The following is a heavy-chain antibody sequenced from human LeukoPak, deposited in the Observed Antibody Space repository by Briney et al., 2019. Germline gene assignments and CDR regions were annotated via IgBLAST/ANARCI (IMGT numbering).Heavy chain of an antibody. J-gene: IGHJ4*02. CDR1: GYTFTSYG. V-gene: IGHV1-18*01. D-gene: IGHD3-3*01. Sequence: ASVKVSCKASGYTFTSYGISWVRQAPGQGLEWMGWISAYNGNTNYAQELQGRVTMTTDTSTSTAYMELRSLRSDDTAVYYCAFLWSGRTQSNWGQGTLVTVSS. CDR3: AFLWSGRTQSN. CDR2: ISAYNGNT.